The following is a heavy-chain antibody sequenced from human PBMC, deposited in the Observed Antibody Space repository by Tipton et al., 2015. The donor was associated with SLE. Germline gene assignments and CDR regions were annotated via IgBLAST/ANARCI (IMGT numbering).Heavy chain of an antibody. J-gene: IGHJ4*02. Sequence: TLSLTCSVSGGSVLSGPYSWGWIRHPPRKGLEWIGVIYYSGNTYYNPPLKSRVTMSVDPSKMQFSLNLTSMTAADTALHFCARGVAERLGLDFWGQGSLVTVSS. CDR1: GGSVLSGPYS. D-gene: IGHD6-19*01. V-gene: IGHV4-39*07. CDR2: IYYSGNT. CDR3: ARGVAERLGLDF.